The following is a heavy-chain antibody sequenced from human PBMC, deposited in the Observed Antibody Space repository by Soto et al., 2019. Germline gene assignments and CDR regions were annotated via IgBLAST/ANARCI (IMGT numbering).Heavy chain of an antibody. V-gene: IGHV4-30-2*01. CDR3: ARVRREYDNSGPVDY. D-gene: IGHD3-22*01. J-gene: IGHJ4*02. CDR2: IYYGGST. CDR1: GGSISSGGCS. Sequence: SETLSVTYAVSGGSISSGGCSWNWIRQPPGKGPEWIGYIYYGGSTYYNPSLQSRVTMSVDRSRNQFSLKLNSVTAADTAVYYCARVRREYDNSGPVDYWGQGTLVTVSS.